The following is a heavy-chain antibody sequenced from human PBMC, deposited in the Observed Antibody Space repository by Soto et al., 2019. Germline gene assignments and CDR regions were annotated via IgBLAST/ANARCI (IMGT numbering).Heavy chain of an antibody. CDR3: ARVWGGAFDI. V-gene: IGHV4-30-2*01. CDR1: GGSISSGGYS. J-gene: IGHJ3*02. CDR2: INHSGST. Sequence: SETLSLTCAVSGGSISSGGYSWTWIRQPPGKGLEWIGEINHSGSTNYNPSLKSRVTISVDTSKNQFSLKLSSVTAADTAVYYCARVWGGAFDIWGQGTMVTVSS. D-gene: IGHD3-10*01.